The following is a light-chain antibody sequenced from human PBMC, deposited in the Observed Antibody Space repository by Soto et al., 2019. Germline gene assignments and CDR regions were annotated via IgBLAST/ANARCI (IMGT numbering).Light chain of an antibody. V-gene: IGKV1-8*01. CDR2: AAS. CDR1: QGISSY. CDR3: QEYYSYPLT. J-gene: IGKJ4*01. Sequence: AIRMTQSPSSLSASTGDRITVTCRASQGISSYLAWYQQKPGKAPKLLIYAASTLQSGVPSRFSGSGSGTDFNLTISCPPSEDFATYYCQEYYSYPLTFGGGTKVEIK.